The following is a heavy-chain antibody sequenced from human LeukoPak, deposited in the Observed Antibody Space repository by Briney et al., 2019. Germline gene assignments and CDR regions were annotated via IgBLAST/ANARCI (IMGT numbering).Heavy chain of an antibody. CDR2: ISSSSSYI. D-gene: IGHD3-16*02. J-gene: IGHJ4*02. Sequence: GGSLRLSCAACGFTFSSYSMNWVRRAPGKGLEWVSSISSSSSYIYYADSVKGRFTISRDNAKNSLYLQMNSLRAEDTAVYYCAGVTFGGVIVTHWGQGTLVTVSS. CDR3: AGVTFGGVIVTH. CDR1: GFTFSSYS. V-gene: IGHV3-21*01.